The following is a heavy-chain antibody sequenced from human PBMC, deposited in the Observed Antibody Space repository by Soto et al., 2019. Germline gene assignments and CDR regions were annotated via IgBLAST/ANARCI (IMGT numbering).Heavy chain of an antibody. Sequence: GGSLRLSCAASGFTFSSYSMNWVRQAPGKGLEWVSYISSATTTIYYADSVKGRFTISRDNAKNSLFLQINSLRAEDTAVYYCARAAPYNPIDYWGQGTLVTVSS. CDR3: ARAAPYNPIDY. CDR1: GFTFSSYS. D-gene: IGHD1-1*01. J-gene: IGHJ4*02. V-gene: IGHV3-48*04. CDR2: ISSATTTI.